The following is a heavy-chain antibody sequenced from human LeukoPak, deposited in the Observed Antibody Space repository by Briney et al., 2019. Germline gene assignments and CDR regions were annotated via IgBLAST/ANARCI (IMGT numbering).Heavy chain of an antibody. CDR1: GGSISGYY. J-gene: IGHJ4*02. V-gene: IGHV4-4*07. D-gene: IGHD5-12*01. Sequence: SETLFLTCTVSGGSISGYYWTWIRQPAGKGLEWIGRIYTSGSTTYNPSLKSRVTMSVDTSKNQFSLKMSSVTAADTAVYYCARGQVFSGYDFQELPDSWGQGTLVTVSS. CDR2: IYTSGST. CDR3: ARGQVFSGYDFQELPDS.